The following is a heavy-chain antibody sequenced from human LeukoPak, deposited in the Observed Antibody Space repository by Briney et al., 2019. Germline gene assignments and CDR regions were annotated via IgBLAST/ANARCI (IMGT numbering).Heavy chain of an antibody. CDR3: ARPMDFDWLLSFDY. Sequence: GGSLRLSCAASGFTFSSYAMSWVRQAPGKGLEWVSAISGSGGSTYYADSVKGRFTISRDNSKNTVYLQMNSLRAEDTAVYYCARPMDFDWLLSFDYWGQRTLVTVSS. D-gene: IGHD3-9*01. J-gene: IGHJ4*02. CDR2: ISGSGGST. V-gene: IGHV3-23*01. CDR1: GFTFSSYA.